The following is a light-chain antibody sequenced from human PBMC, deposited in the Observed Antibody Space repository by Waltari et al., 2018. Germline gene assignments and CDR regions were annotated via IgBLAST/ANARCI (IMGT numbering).Light chain of an antibody. Sequence: QSVLTQPPSASGTPGQRVTISCSGGTPNIATNTVNWYQPLPGTAPKLLIYSNIQRPSGVPDRFSGSQSGTSASLAISGLQSEDEGDYYCSAWDDALNGYLFGGGTKLTVL. CDR3: SAWDDALNGYL. CDR1: TPNIATNT. CDR2: SNI. J-gene: IGLJ3*02. V-gene: IGLV1-44*01.